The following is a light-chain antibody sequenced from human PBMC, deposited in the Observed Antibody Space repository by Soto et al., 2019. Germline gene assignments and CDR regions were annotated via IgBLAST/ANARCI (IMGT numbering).Light chain of an antibody. CDR2: GNN. Sequence: QSVLTQPPSVSGAPGQRVTISCTGSSSNIGAGYDIHWYQQVPGTAPKLLIYGNNHRPSGVPDRFSGSKSGTSSSLAITGLQAEDEADYYCQSYDSSLSGVVFGGGTKLTVL. V-gene: IGLV1-40*01. J-gene: IGLJ2*01. CDR3: QSYDSSLSGVV. CDR1: SSNIGAGYD.